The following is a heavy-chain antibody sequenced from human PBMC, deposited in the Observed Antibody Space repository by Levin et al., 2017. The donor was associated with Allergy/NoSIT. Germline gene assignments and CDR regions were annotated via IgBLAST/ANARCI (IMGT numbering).Heavy chain of an antibody. D-gene: IGHD1-1*01. CDR3: ARGGNNWNPQGFDY. J-gene: IGHJ4*02. CDR2: IYYSGST. Sequence: GSLRLSCTVSGGSISSYYWSWIRQPPGKGLEWIGYIYYSGSTNYNPSLKSRVTISVDTSKNQFSLKLSSVTAADTAVYYCARGGNNWNPQGFDYWGQGTLITVSS. CDR1: GGSISSYY. V-gene: IGHV4-59*08.